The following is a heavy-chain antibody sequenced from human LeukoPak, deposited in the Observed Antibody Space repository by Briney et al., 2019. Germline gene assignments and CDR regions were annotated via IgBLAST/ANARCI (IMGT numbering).Heavy chain of an antibody. CDR2: IKQDGSEK. V-gene: IGHV3-7*01. CDR1: GFTFNNYW. D-gene: IGHD1-20*01. CDR3: ARDRVSRGYNSAY. J-gene: IGHJ4*02. Sequence: QPGRSLRLSCAASGFTFNNYWMTWVRQAPGMGLEWVANIKQDGSEKYYVDSVKGRFTISRDNAKNSLYLQMNSLRAEDTAVYYCARDRVSRGYNSAYWGQGTLVTVSS.